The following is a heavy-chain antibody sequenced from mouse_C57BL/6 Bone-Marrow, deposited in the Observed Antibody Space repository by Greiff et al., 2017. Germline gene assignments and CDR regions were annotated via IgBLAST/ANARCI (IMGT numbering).Heavy chain of an antibody. CDR2: ISNGGGSS. CDR1: GFTFSDYY. J-gene: IGHJ1*03. CDR3: ARHGGGYWYFDV. V-gene: IGHV5-12*01. Sequence: EVMLVESGGGLVQPGGSLKLSCAASGFTFSDYYMYWVRQTPEKRLEWVASISNGGGSSYSPDAVKGRFTISRDNAKNTLCLQMGRLKSGDTAMYYCARHGGGYWYFDVWCTGTTVSVAS.